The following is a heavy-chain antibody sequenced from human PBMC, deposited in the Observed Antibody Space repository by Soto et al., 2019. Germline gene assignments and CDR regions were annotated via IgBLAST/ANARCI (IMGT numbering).Heavy chain of an antibody. CDR2: IYYSGST. CDR1: GGSVSSGSYY. J-gene: IGHJ4*02. Sequence: SETLSLTCTVSGGSVSSGSYYWSWIRQPPGKGLEWIGYIYYSGSTNYNPSLKSRVTISVDTSKNQFSLKLSSVTAADTAVYYCASNHCYYDSSGFDYWGRGTLVTVSS. CDR3: ASNHCYYDSSGFDY. V-gene: IGHV4-61*01. D-gene: IGHD3-22*01.